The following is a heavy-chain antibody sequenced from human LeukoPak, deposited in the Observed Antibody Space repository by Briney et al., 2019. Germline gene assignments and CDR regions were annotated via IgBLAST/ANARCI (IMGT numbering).Heavy chain of an antibody. J-gene: IGHJ4*02. D-gene: IGHD3-3*01. CDR2: ISSGAVHT. Sequence: PGGSLRLSCAASGFPFSNFAMNWVRQTPGKGLEWVSGISSGAVHTYYADSVRGRFTISRDNTRNTLYLHMNSLTAEDTALYYCAKEHDYSNAAPEWGFDSWGQGTLVTVSS. V-gene: IGHV3-23*01. CDR3: AKEHDYSNAAPEWGFDS. CDR1: GFPFSNFA.